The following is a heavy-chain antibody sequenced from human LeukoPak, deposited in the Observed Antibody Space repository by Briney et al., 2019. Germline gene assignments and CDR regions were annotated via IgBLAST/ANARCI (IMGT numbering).Heavy chain of an antibody. CDR3: ARGAGGYFDWLLPHDAFDI. Sequence: SETLSLTCTVSGGSISSYYWSWIRQPPGKGLEWIGYIYYSGSTNYNPSLKSRVTISVDTSKNQFSLKLSSVTAADTAVCYCARGAGGYFDWLLPHDAFDIWGQGTMVTVSS. D-gene: IGHD3-9*01. V-gene: IGHV4-59*01. CDR1: GGSISSYY. J-gene: IGHJ3*02. CDR2: IYYSGST.